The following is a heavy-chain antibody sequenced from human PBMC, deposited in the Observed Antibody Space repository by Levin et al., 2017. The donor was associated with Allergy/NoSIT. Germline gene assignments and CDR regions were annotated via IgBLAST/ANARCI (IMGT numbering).Heavy chain of an antibody. J-gene: IGHJ3*02. CDR2: ISGSGGST. CDR1: GFTFSSYA. V-gene: IGHV3-23*01. CDR3: AKDPHYYGSGFDAFDI. D-gene: IGHD3-10*01. Sequence: GESLKISCAASGFTFSSYAMSWVRQAPGKGLEWVSAISGSGGSTYYADSVKGRFTISRDNSKNTLYLQMNSLRAEDTAVYYCAKDPHYYGSGFDAFDIWGQGTMVTVSS.